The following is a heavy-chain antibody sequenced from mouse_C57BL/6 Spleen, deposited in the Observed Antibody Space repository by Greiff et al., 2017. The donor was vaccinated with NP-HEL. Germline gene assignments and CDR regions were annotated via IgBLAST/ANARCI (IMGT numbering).Heavy chain of an antibody. V-gene: IGHV7-3*01. J-gene: IGHJ1*03. Sequence: EVKLMESGGGLVQPGGSLSLSCAASGFTFTDYYMSWVRQPPGKALEWLGFIRNKANGYTTEYSASVKGRFTISRDNSQSILYLQMNALRAEDSATYYCARYTPNWWYFDVWGTGTTVTVSS. CDR1: GFTFTDYY. D-gene: IGHD4-1*01. CDR3: ARYTPNWWYFDV. CDR2: IRNKANGYTT.